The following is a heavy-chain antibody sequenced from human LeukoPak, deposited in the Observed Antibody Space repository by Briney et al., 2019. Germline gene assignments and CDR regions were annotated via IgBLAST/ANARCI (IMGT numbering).Heavy chain of an antibody. J-gene: IGHJ4*02. D-gene: IGHD6-13*01. V-gene: IGHV3-7*03. Sequence: GGSLRLSCAASGLTFSNYAMTWVRQAPGKGPEWVATIKHDGTEKNYVDSVKGRLTISRDNTKNSLYLELNSLRAEDTAVYYCARGSWYWVYWGQGTLVTVSS. CDR1: GLTFSNYA. CDR3: ARGSWYWVY. CDR2: IKHDGTEK.